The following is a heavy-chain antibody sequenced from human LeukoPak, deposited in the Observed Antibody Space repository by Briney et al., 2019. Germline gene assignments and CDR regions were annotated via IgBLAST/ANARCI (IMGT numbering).Heavy chain of an antibody. J-gene: IGHJ5*02. Sequence: GESLKISCKGSGYSFTSYWIGWVRQMPGKGLEWMGIIYPGDSDTRYSPSFQGQVTISADKSISTAYLQWSSLKASDTAMYYCARRPSSYGLGDWFDPWGQGTLVTVSS. CDR2: IYPGDSDT. V-gene: IGHV5-51*01. CDR3: ARRPSSYGLGDWFDP. D-gene: IGHD5-18*01. CDR1: GYSFTSYW.